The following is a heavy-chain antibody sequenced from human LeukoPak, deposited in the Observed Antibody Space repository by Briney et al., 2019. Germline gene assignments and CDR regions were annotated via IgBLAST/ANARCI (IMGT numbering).Heavy chain of an antibody. CDR2: IYYSGST. D-gene: IGHD2-2*02. CDR3: ARLGVVPAAISMGNWFDP. V-gene: IGHV4-59*01. CDR1: GGSISGYY. Sequence: SETLSLTCTVSGGSISGYYWSWIRQPPGKGLEWIGYIYYSGSTNYNPSLKSRVTVSVDTSKNQFSLKLSSVTAADTAVYYCARLGVVPAAISMGNWFDPWGQGTLVTVSS. J-gene: IGHJ5*02.